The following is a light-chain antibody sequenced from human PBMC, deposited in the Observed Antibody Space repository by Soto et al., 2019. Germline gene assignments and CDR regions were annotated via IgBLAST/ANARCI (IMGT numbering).Light chain of an antibody. V-gene: IGLV1-40*01. Sequence: QSVLTQPPSVSGAPGQRVTISCTGSSSNIGAGYDVHWYQQLPGTAPKLLIYGNSNRPSGVPDRFSGSKSGTSASLAITELQAEDEADYYCQSYDSSLSGSRVFGGGTKLTV. CDR1: SSNIGAGYD. J-gene: IGLJ2*01. CDR2: GNS. CDR3: QSYDSSLSGSRV.